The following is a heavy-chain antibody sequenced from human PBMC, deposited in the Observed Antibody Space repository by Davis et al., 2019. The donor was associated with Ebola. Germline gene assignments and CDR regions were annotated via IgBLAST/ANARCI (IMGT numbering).Heavy chain of an antibody. V-gene: IGHV1-8*01. CDR2: MNPNSGNT. J-gene: IGHJ4*02. CDR3: ARGGVAYSDLDY. D-gene: IGHD2-21*01. Sequence: ASVKVSCKASGNTISTYTIDWVRQATGQGLEWMGWMNPNSGNTGYAQKFQGRVTMTRENSMSTAYMELRSLRSEDTAVYFCARGGVAYSDLDYWGQGTLVAVSS. CDR1: GNTISTYT.